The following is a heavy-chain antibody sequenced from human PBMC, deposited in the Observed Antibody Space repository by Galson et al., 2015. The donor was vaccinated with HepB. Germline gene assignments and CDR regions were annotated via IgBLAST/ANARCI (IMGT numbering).Heavy chain of an antibody. V-gene: IGHV3-23*01. D-gene: IGHD2/OR15-2a*01. CDR2: ISGSGGGI. CDR1: GFTFNNFA. J-gene: IGHJ4*02. Sequence: SLRLSCAASGFTFNNFAMGWVRQAPGKGLEWISTISGSGGGIYYADSVKGRFTVSRDSSTNTLYLQMNGLRADDTAIYYCVRGTTAPDYWGQGTLVTVSS. CDR3: VRGTTAPDY.